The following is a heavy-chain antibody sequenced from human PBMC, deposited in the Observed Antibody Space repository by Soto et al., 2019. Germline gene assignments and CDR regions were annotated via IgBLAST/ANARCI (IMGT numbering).Heavy chain of an antibody. V-gene: IGHV3-66*01. D-gene: IGHD4-17*01. CDR3: ARDNDYGDYTDY. CDR2: IYSGGST. J-gene: IGHJ4*02. Sequence: GGSLRLSCAASGFTVSSNYMSWVRQAPGKGLEWVSVIYSGGSTYYADSVKGRFTISRDNSKNTLYLQMNSLRAEDTAVYYCARDNDYGDYTDYWGQGTLVTVSS. CDR1: GFTVSSNY.